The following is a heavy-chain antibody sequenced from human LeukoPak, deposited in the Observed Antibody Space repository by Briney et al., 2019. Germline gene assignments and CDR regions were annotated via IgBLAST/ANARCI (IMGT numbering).Heavy chain of an antibody. Sequence: PGRSLRLSCAASGFTFSSYAMHWVRQAPGKGLEWVAVISYDGSNKYYADSVRGRFTISRDNSKNTLYLQMNSLRAEDTAVYYCARGPDTAMALLDYWGQGTLVTVSS. D-gene: IGHD5-18*01. CDR1: GFTFSSYA. CDR2: ISYDGSNK. V-gene: IGHV3-30*04. J-gene: IGHJ4*02. CDR3: ARGPDTAMALLDY.